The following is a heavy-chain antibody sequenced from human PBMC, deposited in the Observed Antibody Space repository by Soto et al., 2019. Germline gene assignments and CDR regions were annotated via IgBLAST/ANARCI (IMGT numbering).Heavy chain of an antibody. CDR1: GYTFTSYD. CDR2: MNPNSGNT. J-gene: IGHJ6*03. CDR3: ARGTHYYYNLDV. V-gene: IGHV1-8*01. Sequence: ASVKVSCKASGYTFTSYDINWVRQATGQGLEWMGWMNPNSGNTGYTQKFQGRVTMTRNTSISTAYMELSSLRSEDTAVYYCARGTHYYYNLDVWGKGTTVTGSS.